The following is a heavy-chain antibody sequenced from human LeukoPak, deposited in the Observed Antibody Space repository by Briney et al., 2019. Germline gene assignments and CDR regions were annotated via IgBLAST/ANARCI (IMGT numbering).Heavy chain of an antibody. J-gene: IGHJ4*02. D-gene: IGHD6-13*01. V-gene: IGHV1-2*02. CDR2: INPNSGGT. CDR3: ARGRELTAAGPAPLGY. CDR1: GYTYTGYY. Sequence: ASVKVSCKASGYTYTGYYMHWARQAPGQGLEWMGWINPNSGGTNYAQKFQGRVTMTRDTSISTAYMELSRLRSDDTAVYYCARGRELTAAGPAPLGYWGQGTLVTVSS.